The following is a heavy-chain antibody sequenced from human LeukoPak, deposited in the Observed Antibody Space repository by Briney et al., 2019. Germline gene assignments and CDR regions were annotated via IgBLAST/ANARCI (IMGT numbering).Heavy chain of an antibody. D-gene: IGHD3-22*01. J-gene: IGHJ4*02. CDR3: AREYYYDSSGPYFDY. CDR1: GYTFTGYY. Sequence: ASVKVSCKASGYTFTGYYMHWVRQAPGQGLEWMGWINPNSGGTNYAQKLQGRVTMTTDTSTSTAYMELRSLRSDDTAVYYCAREYYYDSSGPYFDYWGQGTLVTVSS. V-gene: IGHV1-2*02. CDR2: INPNSGGT.